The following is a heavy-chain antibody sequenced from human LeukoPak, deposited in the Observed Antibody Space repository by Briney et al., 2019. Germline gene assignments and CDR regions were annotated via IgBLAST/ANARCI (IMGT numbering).Heavy chain of an antibody. CDR3: ARARPQRLLDAFDI. J-gene: IGHJ3*02. D-gene: IGHD6-25*01. Sequence: GASVKVSCKASAYTFTGYYMHWVRQAPGQGLEWMGWINPNSGGTNYAQKFQGWVTMTRDTSISTAYMELSRLRSDDTAVYYCARARPQRLLDAFDIWGQGTMVTVSS. CDR1: AYTFTGYY. V-gene: IGHV1-2*04. CDR2: INPNSGGT.